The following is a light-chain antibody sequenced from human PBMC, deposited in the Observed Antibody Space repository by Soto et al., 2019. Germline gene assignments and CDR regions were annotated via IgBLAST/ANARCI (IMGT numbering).Light chain of an antibody. CDR3: QQYSKWPIT. Sequence: EMLITQSPAILSVSPGESATLSCRASQSVNSNYLAWYQQHPGQPHSLLIYGISTRATGIPARFSGSGSGTEFSLTISSLQSEDFAVYYCQQYSKWPITFGQGTRLE. CDR1: QSVNSN. CDR2: GIS. J-gene: IGKJ5*01. V-gene: IGKV3-15*01.